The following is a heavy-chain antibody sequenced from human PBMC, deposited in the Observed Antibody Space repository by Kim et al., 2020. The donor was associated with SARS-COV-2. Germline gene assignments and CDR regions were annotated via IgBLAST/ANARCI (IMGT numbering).Heavy chain of an antibody. V-gene: IGHV4-30-4*01. CDR2: IYYSGST. CDR3: ARAGYSSSWYPIPGMLDF. J-gene: IGHJ4*02. CDR1: GGSISSGDYY. Sequence: SETLSLTCTVSGGSISSGDYYWSWIRQPPGKGLEWIGYIYYSGSTYYNPSLKSRVTISVDTSKNQFSLKLSSVTAADTAVYYCARAGYSSSWYPIPGMLDFWGQGTLVTVSS. D-gene: IGHD6-13*01.